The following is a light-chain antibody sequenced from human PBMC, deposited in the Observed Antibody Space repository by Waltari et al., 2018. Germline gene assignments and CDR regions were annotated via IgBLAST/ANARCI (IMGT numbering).Light chain of an antibody. CDR2: EVT. CDR1: SGDVGSY. J-gene: IGLJ3*02. CDR3: STYAGNDKLV. Sequence: QSALTQPPSASGSPGQSVTISCTATSGDVGSYVSWYQQHPGRAPKVLIFEVTKRPSGVPHRFPASGSGNTASLTVSGLQAEDEADYYCSTYAGNDKLVFGGGTKLTVL. V-gene: IGLV2-8*01.